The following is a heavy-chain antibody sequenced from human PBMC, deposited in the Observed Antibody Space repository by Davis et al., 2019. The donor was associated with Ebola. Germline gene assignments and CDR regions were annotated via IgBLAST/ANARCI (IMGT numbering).Heavy chain of an antibody. Sequence: GGSLRLSCAASGFTFSSYAMSWVRQAPGKGLEWVSAISGSGGSTYYADSVKGRFTISRDNSKNTLYLQMNSLRAEDTAVYYCAKEENYYDSSGYFLYFDYWGQGTLVTVSS. CDR1: GFTFSSYA. CDR2: ISGSGGST. D-gene: IGHD3-22*01. J-gene: IGHJ4*02. CDR3: AKEENYYDSSGYFLYFDY. V-gene: IGHV3-23*01.